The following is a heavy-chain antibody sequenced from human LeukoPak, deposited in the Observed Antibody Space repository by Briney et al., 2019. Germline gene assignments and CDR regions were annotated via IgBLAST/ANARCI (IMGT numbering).Heavy chain of an antibody. J-gene: IGHJ4*02. Sequence: PGGSRRLSCAASGFTFSNHGLSWVRQAPGKGLEWVSSISGGGDGTYYADSVKGRFTISRDNSKNTLYLQMSSLRAEDTAVYYCAKDQWEALYWGQGTLVTVSS. V-gene: IGHV3-23*01. CDR2: ISGGGDGT. CDR3: AKDQWEALY. D-gene: IGHD1-26*01. CDR1: GFTFSNHG.